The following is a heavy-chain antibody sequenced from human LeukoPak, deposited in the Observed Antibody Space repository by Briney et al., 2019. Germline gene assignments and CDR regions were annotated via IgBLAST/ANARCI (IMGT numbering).Heavy chain of an antibody. J-gene: IGHJ4*02. D-gene: IGHD3-16*01. CDR3: ARDTVPLGAPGENGDFFDC. CDR2: IKPTGSET. Sequence: GGSLRLSCIASGFTFSNYWMTWVRQAPGRGPEFLANIKPTGSETYYVDPVKGRFTISRDNAKNTLYLQMNRLSAEDTALYYCARDTVPLGAPGENGDFFDCWGQGTLVTVSS. V-gene: IGHV3-7*03. CDR1: GFTFSNYW.